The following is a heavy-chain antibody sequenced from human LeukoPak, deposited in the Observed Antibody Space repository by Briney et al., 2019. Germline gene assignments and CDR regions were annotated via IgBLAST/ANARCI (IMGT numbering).Heavy chain of an antibody. J-gene: IGHJ6*03. CDR2: INTNTGNP. CDR3: ARDYCSGGSCYNYYYYMDV. V-gene: IGHV7-4-1*02. Sequence: ASVKVSCKASGYTSTSYAMNWVRQAPGQGLEWMGWINTNTGNPTYAQGFTGRFVFSLDTSVSTAYLQISSLKAEDTAVYYCARDYCSGGSCYNYYYYMDVWGKGTTVTVSS. D-gene: IGHD2-15*01. CDR1: GYTSTSYA.